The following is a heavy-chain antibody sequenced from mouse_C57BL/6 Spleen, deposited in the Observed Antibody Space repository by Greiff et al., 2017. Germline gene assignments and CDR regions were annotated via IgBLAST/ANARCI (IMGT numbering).Heavy chain of an antibody. CDR2: IDPSDSYT. CDR1: GYTFTSYW. CDR3: ARSELYAMDY. Sequence: VQLQQPGAELVKPGASVKLSCKASGYTFTSYWMQWVKQRPGQGLEWIGEIDPSDSYTNYNQKFKGKATLTVDTSSITAYMQLSSLTSEDSAVYYCARSELYAMDYWGQGTSVTVSS. V-gene: IGHV1-50*01. J-gene: IGHJ4*01.